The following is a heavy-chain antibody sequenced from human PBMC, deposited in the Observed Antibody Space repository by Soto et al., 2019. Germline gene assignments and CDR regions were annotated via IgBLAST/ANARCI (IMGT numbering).Heavy chain of an antibody. Sequence: GGSLRLSCAASGFTFSSYAMSWVRQAPGKGLEWVSAISGSGGSTYYADSVKGRFTISRDNSKNTLYLQMNSLRAEDTAVYYCAKETQSGRIAVAGTFDYWGQGTLVTVSS. CDR2: ISGSGGST. D-gene: IGHD6-19*01. J-gene: IGHJ4*02. CDR1: GFTFSSYA. V-gene: IGHV3-23*01. CDR3: AKETQSGRIAVAGTFDY.